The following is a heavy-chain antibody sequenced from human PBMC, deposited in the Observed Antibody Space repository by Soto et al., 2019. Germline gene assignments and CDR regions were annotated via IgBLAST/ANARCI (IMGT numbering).Heavy chain of an antibody. J-gene: IGHJ5*01. CDR2: INPSGGST. D-gene: IGHD5-12*01. CDR3: VRDSPIGSAFSGHVDIDS. V-gene: IGHV1-46*01. Sequence: GASVKVSCKASGYTFTSYYMHWVRQAPGQGLEWMGIINPSGGSTTYAQKFQGRVTITADKSTTTAYMEVSSLRPEDTATYYCVRDSPIGSAFSGHVDIDSWG. CDR1: GYTFTSYY.